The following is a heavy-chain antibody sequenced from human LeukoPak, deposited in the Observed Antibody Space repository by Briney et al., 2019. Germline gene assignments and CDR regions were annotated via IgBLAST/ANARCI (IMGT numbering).Heavy chain of an antibody. J-gene: IGHJ4*02. CDR1: RFTFTTYS. V-gene: IGHV3-21*01. CDR2: ISSSGGHI. CDR3: ARSIGSDWSPFDC. D-gene: IGHD3-9*01. Sequence: GGSLRLSCAASRFTFTTYSMNWVRQAPGKGLGWVSSISSSGGHIYYADSVRGRFTVSRDNAENSLFLQMNSLRVEDTAVYYCARSIGSDWSPFDCWGQGTLVSVSS.